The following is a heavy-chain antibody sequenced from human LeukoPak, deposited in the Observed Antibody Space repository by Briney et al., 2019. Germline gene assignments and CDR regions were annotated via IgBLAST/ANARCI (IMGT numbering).Heavy chain of an antibody. CDR1: GFTFSSYG. Sequence: GGSLRLSCAASGFTFSSYGMNWVRQAPGKGLEWVSYISSSGSTIYYADSAKGRFTISRDNAKNSLYLQMNSLRAEDTAVYYCARVKQQLFFYWGQGTLVTVSS. CDR3: ARVKQQLFFY. V-gene: IGHV3-48*03. D-gene: IGHD6-13*01. J-gene: IGHJ4*02. CDR2: ISSSGSTI.